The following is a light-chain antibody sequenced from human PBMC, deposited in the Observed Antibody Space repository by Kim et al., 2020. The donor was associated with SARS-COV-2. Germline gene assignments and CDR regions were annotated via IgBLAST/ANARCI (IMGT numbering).Light chain of an antibody. CDR1: SSDVGGDNY. J-gene: IGLJ2*01. CDR3: SSYAGSRAVV. CDR2: EVN. Sequence: GQSVNISCTGSSSDVGGDNYVSWYQLHPGKAPKLMIFEVNKRPLGVPDRFSGSKSGNTASLTVSGLKAEDEADYHCSSYAGSRAVVFGGGIKVTVL. V-gene: IGLV2-8*01.